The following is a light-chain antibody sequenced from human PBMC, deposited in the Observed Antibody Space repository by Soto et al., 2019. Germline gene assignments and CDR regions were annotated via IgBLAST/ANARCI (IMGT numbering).Light chain of an antibody. CDR1: QSIRKY. J-gene: IGKJ1*01. V-gene: IGKV1-39*01. CDR3: QQSYSTPPWT. CDR2: AAS. Sequence: DIQMTQSPSSLSASVGDRVIITCRASQSIRKYLNWYLQKPGKAPKLLIYAASNLQSGVPSRFSGSGSGTDFTLTISSLQPEDFATYFCQQSYSTPPWTFGQGTKVDI.